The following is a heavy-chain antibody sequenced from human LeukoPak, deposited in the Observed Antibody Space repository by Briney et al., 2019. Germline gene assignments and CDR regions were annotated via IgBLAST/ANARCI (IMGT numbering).Heavy chain of an antibody. Sequence: ASVKISCKVSGYTFTDYYMHWVQQAPGKGHEWMGLVDPEDGETIYAEKFQGRVTITADTSTDTAYMELSSLRSEDTAVYYCATSVLLEPYYFDYWGQGTLVTVSS. J-gene: IGHJ4*02. CDR3: ATSVLLEPYYFDY. CDR2: VDPEDGET. D-gene: IGHD1-20*01. CDR1: GYTFTDYY. V-gene: IGHV1-69-2*01.